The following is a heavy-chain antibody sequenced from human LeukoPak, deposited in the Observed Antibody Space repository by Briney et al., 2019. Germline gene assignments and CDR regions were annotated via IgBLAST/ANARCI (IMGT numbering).Heavy chain of an antibody. CDR1: GYSFTTYY. V-gene: IGHV1-46*01. CDR3: AREMAATFRTFDY. Sequence: ASVKVSCKASGYSFTTYYMHWERQAPGQGLEWMGIINPSGGTTTYAQKFQGRVTMTRDTSTSTVYMELSSLRSEDTAVYYCAREMAATFRTFDYWGQGTLVTVSS. J-gene: IGHJ4*02. CDR2: INPSGGTT. D-gene: IGHD5-24*01.